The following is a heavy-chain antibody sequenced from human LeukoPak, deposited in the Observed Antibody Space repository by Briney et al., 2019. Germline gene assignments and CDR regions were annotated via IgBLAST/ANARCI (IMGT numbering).Heavy chain of an antibody. Sequence: SETLSLTCTVSGGSISSSSYYWGWIRQPPGKGLEWIGSIYYSGSTYYNPSLKSRVTISVDTSKNQFSLKLSSVTAADTAVYYCARWTYYYGGGDYWGQGSLVTVSS. CDR2: IYYSGST. D-gene: IGHD3-10*01. CDR1: GGSISSSSYY. V-gene: IGHV4-39*01. CDR3: ARWTYYYGGGDY. J-gene: IGHJ4*02.